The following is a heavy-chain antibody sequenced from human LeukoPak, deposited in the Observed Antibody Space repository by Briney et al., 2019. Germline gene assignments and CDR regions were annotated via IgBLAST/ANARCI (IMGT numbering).Heavy chain of an antibody. V-gene: IGHV3-13*01. CDR3: ARAARFYGSSGAHAFDI. D-gene: IGHD3-22*01. Sequence: GGSLRLSCVASGFTFSNYDMHWVRQGTGKGLEWVSGIGIGGDTHYPDSVKGRFTISRENAKNSLYLQMNSLRVGDTAMYYCARAARFYGSSGAHAFDIWGQGTTVTVSS. CDR1: GFTFSNYD. CDR2: IGIGGDT. J-gene: IGHJ3*02.